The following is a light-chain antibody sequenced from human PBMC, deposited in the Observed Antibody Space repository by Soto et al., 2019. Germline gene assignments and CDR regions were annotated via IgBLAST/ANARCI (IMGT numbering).Light chain of an antibody. CDR2: AAS. V-gene: IGKV1-39*01. J-gene: IGKJ3*01. CDR3: QQSYSTLFT. CDR1: QSISSY. Sequence: DIPMTQSPSSLSASVGDRVTITCRASQSISSYLNWYQQKPGKAPKLLIYAASSLQSGVPSRLSGSGSGTDVTLTISSLQPEDFATYYCQQSYSTLFTFGPGTKVDIK.